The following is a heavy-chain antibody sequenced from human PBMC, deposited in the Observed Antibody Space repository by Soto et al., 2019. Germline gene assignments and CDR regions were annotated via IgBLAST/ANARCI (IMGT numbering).Heavy chain of an antibody. J-gene: IGHJ6*02. Sequence: TLSLTCTVSGGSISSYYWSWIRQPPGKGLEWIGYIYYTGTTNYNPSLKSRVTISVDTSKNQFSLKLNSVTAADTAVYYCARDLWGYCGTDCYPLDVWGQGTTVTVSS. CDR1: GGSISSYY. V-gene: IGHV4-59*01. CDR3: ARDLWGYCGTDCYPLDV. CDR2: IYYTGTT. D-gene: IGHD2-21*02.